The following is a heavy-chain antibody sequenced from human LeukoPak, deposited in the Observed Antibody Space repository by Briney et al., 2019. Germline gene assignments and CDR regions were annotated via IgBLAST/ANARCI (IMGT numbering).Heavy chain of an antibody. CDR2: INPNSSGT. J-gene: IGHJ4*02. D-gene: IGHD3-10*01. CDR3: ARGRITMVRGVPILGY. CDR1: GYTFTGYY. Sequence: ASVKVSCKASGYTFTGYYMHWVRQAPGQGLEWMGWINPNSSGTNYAQKFQGRVTMTRDTSISTAYMELSRLRSDDTAVYYCARGRITMVRGVPILGYWGQGTLVTVSS. V-gene: IGHV1-2*02.